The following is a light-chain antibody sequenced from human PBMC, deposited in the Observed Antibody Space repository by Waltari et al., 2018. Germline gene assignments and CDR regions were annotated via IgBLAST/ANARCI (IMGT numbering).Light chain of an antibody. Sequence: QSALTQPASVSGSPGQSITIPCTGRSRDVGNFDFVPWYQQYPGKAPKVIIYEVNKRPSGVSDRFSGSKSGNTASLTISGLQPEDEADYHCCSYATRNTPVAFGGGAKVTLL. V-gene: IGLV2-23*02. CDR1: SRDVGNFDF. J-gene: IGLJ2*01. CDR2: EVN. CDR3: CSYATRNTPVA.